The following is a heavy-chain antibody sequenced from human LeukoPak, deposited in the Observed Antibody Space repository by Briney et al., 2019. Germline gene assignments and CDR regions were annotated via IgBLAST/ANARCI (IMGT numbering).Heavy chain of an antibody. V-gene: IGHV4-59*08. CDR3: ARLPTRDRRGWYYFDY. D-gene: IGHD6-19*01. CDR1: GGSISSYD. J-gene: IGHJ4*02. Sequence: KTSETLSLTCTVSGGSISSYDWSWIRQPPGKGLEWMGYIYYSGSTNYHPSLKSRVPISVDTSQNQFSLQLSSVTAADTAVYYCARLPTRDRRGWYYFDYWGQGTLVPVSS. CDR2: IYYSGST.